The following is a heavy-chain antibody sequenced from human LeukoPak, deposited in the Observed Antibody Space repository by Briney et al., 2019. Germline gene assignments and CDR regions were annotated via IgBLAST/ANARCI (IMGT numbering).Heavy chain of an antibody. J-gene: IGHJ4*02. V-gene: IGHV3-74*01. Sequence: PGGSLRLSCAASGFTFSNYWMHWVRQAPGKGLVWVSRIHSDGSSTTSADSVKGRFTISRDTSKNTLYLQMNNLRTEDTAVYYCAKDGGTVCHVINYSFDSWGQGTLVTVSS. CDR3: AKDGGTVCHVINYSFDS. CDR2: IHSDGSST. D-gene: IGHD1-1*01. CDR1: GFTFSNYW.